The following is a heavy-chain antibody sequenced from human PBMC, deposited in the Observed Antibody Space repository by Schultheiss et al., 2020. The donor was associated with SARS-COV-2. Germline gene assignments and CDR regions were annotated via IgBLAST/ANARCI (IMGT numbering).Heavy chain of an antibody. V-gene: IGHV4-4*02. CDR1: GGSISSSNW. CDR3: ARDHIVVVPAAIDYYYYGMDV. CDR2: IYHSGST. Sequence: SETLSLTCAVSGGSISSSNWWSWVRQPPGKGLEWIGEIYHSGSTNYNPSLKSRVTISVDTSKNQFSLKLSSVTAADTAVYYCARDHIVVVPAAIDYYYYGMDVWGQGTTVTVSS. J-gene: IGHJ6*02. D-gene: IGHD2-2*01.